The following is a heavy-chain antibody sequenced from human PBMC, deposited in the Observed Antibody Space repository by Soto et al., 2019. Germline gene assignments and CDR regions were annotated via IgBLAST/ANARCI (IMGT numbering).Heavy chain of an antibody. CDR3: ATSPAGNSLHPFDL. V-gene: IGHV5-51*01. J-gene: IGHJ4*02. D-gene: IGHD2-21*01. CDR2: IYPGEAEI. CDR1: GYRFTTYW. Sequence: PGASLKISCQASGYRFTTYWIAWVCKTPGRGLEWMEIIYPGEAEIKNSRYFDVQVAFSVDKSTSTADLLWIGLKTSETDMYFCATSPAGNSLHPFDLWGKGSPVTIS.